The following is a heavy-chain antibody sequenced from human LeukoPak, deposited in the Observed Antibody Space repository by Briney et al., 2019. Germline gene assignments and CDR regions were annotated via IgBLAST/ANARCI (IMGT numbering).Heavy chain of an antibody. V-gene: IGHV4-39*07. D-gene: IGHD3-22*01. J-gene: IGHJ3*02. CDR2: IYYSGST. Sequence: PSETLSLTCSASGGSISSTSCYWGWIRQPPGKGLEWIGGIYYSGSTYYNPSLKSRVTISVDTSKNQFSLKLSSVTAADTAVYYCARDPDPNYYDSSRLTGGAFDIWGQGTMVTVSS. CDR3: ARDPDPNYYDSSRLTGGAFDI. CDR1: GGSISSTSCY.